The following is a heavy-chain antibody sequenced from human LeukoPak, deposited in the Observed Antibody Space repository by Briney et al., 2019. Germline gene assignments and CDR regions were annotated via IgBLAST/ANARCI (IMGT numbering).Heavy chain of an antibody. CDR2: IIPIFGTA. CDR3: ARAHDYGDYYFDY. V-gene: IGHV1-69*13. D-gene: IGHD4-17*01. CDR1: GGTFSSYA. Sequence: VASVKVSCKASGGTFSSYAISWVRQAPGQGLEWMGGIIPIFGTANYAQKFQGRVTITADESTSTAYMELSSLRSEDTAVYYCARAHDYGDYYFDYWGQGTLVTVSS. J-gene: IGHJ4*02.